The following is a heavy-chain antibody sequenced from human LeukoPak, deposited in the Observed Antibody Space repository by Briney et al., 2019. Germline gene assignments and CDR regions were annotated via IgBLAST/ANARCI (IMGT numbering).Heavy chain of an antibody. CDR2: INPNSGST. CDR1: GYTFTGYY. D-gene: IGHD5-18*01. J-gene: IGHJ4*02. V-gene: IGHV1-2*02. CDR3: ARYYPPSYAICYFDY. Sequence: ASVKVSCKASGYTFTGYYMHWVRQAPGQGLEWMGWINPNSGSTNYAQKFQGRVTMTRDTSISTAYMELSRLRSDDTAVYYCARYYPPSYAICYFDYWGQGTLVTVSS.